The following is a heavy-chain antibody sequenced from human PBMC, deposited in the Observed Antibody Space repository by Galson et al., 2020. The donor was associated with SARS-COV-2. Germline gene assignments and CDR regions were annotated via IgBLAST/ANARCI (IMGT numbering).Heavy chain of an antibody. CDR2: IWYDGSNK. V-gene: IGHV3-33*01. Sequence: GGSLRLSCAASGFTFSSYGMHWVRQAPGKGLEWVAVIWYDGSNKYYADSVKGRFTISRDNSKNTLYLQMNSLRAEDTAVYYCEREEDIVVVPAAMDYYYYYGMDVWGQGTTVTVSS. J-gene: IGHJ6*02. CDR1: GFTFSSYG. CDR3: EREEDIVVVPAAMDYYYYYGMDV. D-gene: IGHD2-2*01.